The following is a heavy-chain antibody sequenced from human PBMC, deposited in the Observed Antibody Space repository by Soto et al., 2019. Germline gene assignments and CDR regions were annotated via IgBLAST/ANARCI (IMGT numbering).Heavy chain of an antibody. CDR3: ARRGGTMIVVADDAFDI. V-gene: IGHV5-51*01. D-gene: IGHD3-22*01. CDR2: IYPGDSDT. Sequence: GESLKISCKGSGYSFTSYWIGWVRQMPGKGLEWMGIIYPGDSDTRYSPSFQGQVTISADKSISTAYLQWSSLKASDTAMYYCARRGGTMIVVADDAFDIWGQGTMVTGSS. J-gene: IGHJ3*02. CDR1: GYSFTSYW.